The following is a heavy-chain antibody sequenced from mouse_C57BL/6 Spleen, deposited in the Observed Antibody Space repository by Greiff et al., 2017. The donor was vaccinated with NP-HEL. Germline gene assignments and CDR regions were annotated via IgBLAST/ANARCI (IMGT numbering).Heavy chain of an antibody. D-gene: IGHD1-1*01. CDR3: AREAFIIHDY. V-gene: IGHV1-81*01. CDR1: GYTFTSYG. Sequence: QVQLKESGAELARPGASVKLSCKASGYTFTSYGISWVKQRTGQGLEWIGEIYPRSGNTYYNEKFKGKATLTADKSSSTAYMELRSLTSEDSAVYFCAREAFIIHDYWGQGTTLTVSS. CDR2: IYPRSGNT. J-gene: IGHJ2*01.